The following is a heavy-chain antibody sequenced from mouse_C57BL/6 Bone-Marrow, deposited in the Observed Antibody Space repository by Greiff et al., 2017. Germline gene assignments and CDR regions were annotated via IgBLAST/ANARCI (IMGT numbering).Heavy chain of an antibody. V-gene: IGHV1-47*01. Sequence: QVQLQQSGAALVKPGASVKMSCKASGYPFTTYPIEWMKQNHGKSLEWIGNFHTYNDDTKYKEKFKGKATLTVEKSSSTVYLELSRLTSGDTAVYYGAKGGNYGGYYFAYGGQGTTRTVSS. CDR2: FHTYNDDT. J-gene: IGHJ2*01. CDR1: GYPFTTYP. D-gene: IGHD2-1*01. CDR3: AKGGNYGGYYFAY.